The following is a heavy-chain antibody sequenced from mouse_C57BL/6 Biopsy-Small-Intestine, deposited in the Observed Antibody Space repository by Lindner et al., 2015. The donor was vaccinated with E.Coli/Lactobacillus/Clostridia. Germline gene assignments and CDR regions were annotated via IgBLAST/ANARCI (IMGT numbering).Heavy chain of an antibody. CDR3: ARGTYYSNWYFDV. D-gene: IGHD2-12*01. CDR2: INSGSGGA. V-gene: IGHV1-54*01. Sequence: VQLQESGAELVRPGTSVKVSCKASGYAFTNYLIEWVKQRPGQGLEWIGVINSGSGGANYNEKFKGKATLTADKSSSTAYMQLKSLTSEDSAVYYCARGTYYSNWYFDVWGTGTTVTVSS. J-gene: IGHJ1*03. CDR1: GYAFTNYL.